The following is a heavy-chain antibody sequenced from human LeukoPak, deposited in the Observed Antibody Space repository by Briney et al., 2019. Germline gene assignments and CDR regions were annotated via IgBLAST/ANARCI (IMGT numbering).Heavy chain of an antibody. CDR3: ARHPDAGTTDY. Sequence: GGSLRLSCAASGFMFSTYWMSWVRQAPGKGLEWVAIINEDGSHKNYLDSVRGRFTIPRDNAKNSLYLQMDSLRAEDTAMYYCARHPDAGTTDYWGQGTPVTVSS. CDR1: GFMFSTYW. J-gene: IGHJ4*02. CDR2: INEDGSHK. D-gene: IGHD1-14*01. V-gene: IGHV3-7*04.